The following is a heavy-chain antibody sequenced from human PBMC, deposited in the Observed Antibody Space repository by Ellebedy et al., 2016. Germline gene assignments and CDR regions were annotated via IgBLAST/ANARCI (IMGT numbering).Heavy chain of an antibody. Sequence: SETLSLTXTVSGGSISSSNYYWGWIRQPPGKGLEWIGTVYQSGSTYYNPSLKSRVSMSIDTSKNHFSLKLTSVTAADTAVYFCAKDMELPRGSWGQGTLVIVSS. D-gene: IGHD2-8*02. J-gene: IGHJ5*02. CDR2: VYQSGST. V-gene: IGHV4-39*02. CDR1: GGSISSSNYY. CDR3: AKDMELPRGS.